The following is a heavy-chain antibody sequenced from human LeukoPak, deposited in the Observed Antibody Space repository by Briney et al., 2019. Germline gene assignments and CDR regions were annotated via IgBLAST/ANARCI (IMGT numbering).Heavy chain of an antibody. J-gene: IGHJ4*02. D-gene: IGHD3-22*01. CDR1: GFTFSIYA. CDR3: ARGPRAYSSGQVYYFDY. CDR2: ISGSGGST. V-gene: IGHV3-23*01. Sequence: GGSLRLSCAASGFTFSIYAMSWVRQAPGKGLEWVSAISGSGGSTYYTDSVKGRFTISRDNSKNTLYLQMNSLRAEDTAVYYCARGPRAYSSGQVYYFDYWGQGTLVTVSS.